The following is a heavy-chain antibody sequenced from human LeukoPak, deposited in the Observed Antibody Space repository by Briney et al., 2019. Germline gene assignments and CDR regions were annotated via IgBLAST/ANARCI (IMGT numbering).Heavy chain of an antibody. V-gene: IGHV3-53*01. CDR2: IYSGGST. Sequence: GGSLRLSCAAPGFTVTSNYMSWVRQAPGKGVEWVSVIYSGGSTYYADSVKGRFTISRDNSKNTLYLQMNSLRAEDTAVYYCATASGSYSTPYYYMDVWGTGTTVTVSS. D-gene: IGHD3-10*01. J-gene: IGHJ6*03. CDR1: GFTVTSNY. CDR3: ATASGSYSTPYYYMDV.